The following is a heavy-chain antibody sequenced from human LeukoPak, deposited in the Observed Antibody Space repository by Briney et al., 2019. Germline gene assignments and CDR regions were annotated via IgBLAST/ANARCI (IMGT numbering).Heavy chain of an antibody. CDR2: IKQDGSEK. D-gene: IGHD3-22*01. CDR1: GFTFSSYW. J-gene: IGHJ4*02. V-gene: IGHV3-7*03. CDR3: ARGRSYYDSSGYLDY. Sequence: GRSLRLSCAASGFTFSSYWMSWVRQAPGKGLEWVANIKQDGSEKYYVDSVKGRFTISRDNAKNSLYLQMNSLRAEDTAVYYCARGRSYYDSSGYLDYWGQGTLVTVSS.